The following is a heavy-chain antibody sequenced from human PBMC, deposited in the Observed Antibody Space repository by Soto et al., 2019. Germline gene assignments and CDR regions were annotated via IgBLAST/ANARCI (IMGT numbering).Heavy chain of an antibody. J-gene: IGHJ6*02. CDR1: GFTFSSYA. CDR2: ISYDGSNK. CDR3: AREGVYCSGGSCYSYGMDV. D-gene: IGHD2-15*01. Sequence: GGSLRLSCAASGFTFSSYAMHCVRQAPGKGLEWVAVISYDGSNKYYADSVKGRFTISRDNSKNTLYLQMNSLRAEDTAVYYCAREGVYCSGGSCYSYGMDVWGQGTTVTVSS. V-gene: IGHV3-30-3*01.